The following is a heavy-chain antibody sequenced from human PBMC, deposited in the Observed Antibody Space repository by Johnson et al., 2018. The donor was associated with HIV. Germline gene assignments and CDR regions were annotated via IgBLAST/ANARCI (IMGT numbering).Heavy chain of an antibody. D-gene: IGHD4-23*01. J-gene: IGHJ3*02. V-gene: IGHV3-11*04. Sequence: QLVESGGGVVQPGRSLRLSCAASGFTFSDYYMSWIRQAPGKGLEWVSYISSSGSTIYYADSVKGRFTISRDNAKNSLYLQMNSLRAEDTAVYYCAKRATVVSGSPSDAFDIWGQGTMVTVSS. CDR1: GFTFSDYY. CDR2: ISSSGSTI. CDR3: AKRATVVSGSPSDAFDI.